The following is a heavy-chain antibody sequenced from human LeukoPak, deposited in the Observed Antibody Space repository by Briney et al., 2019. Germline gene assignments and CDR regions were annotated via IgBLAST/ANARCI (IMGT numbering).Heavy chain of an antibody. CDR3: AKTIAEPGTSFGYYYYGLDV. V-gene: IGHV3-23*01. CDR2: ISASGGST. Sequence: PGGSLRLSCAASGFTFSNYAMSWVRQAPGKGLEWVSGISASGGSTYDADSVTGRFTISRDNPKKTLYLQMNSLRVEDTAVYYCAKTIAEPGTSFGYYYYGLDVWGQGTTVTVSS. CDR1: GFTFSNYA. D-gene: IGHD6-19*01. J-gene: IGHJ6*02.